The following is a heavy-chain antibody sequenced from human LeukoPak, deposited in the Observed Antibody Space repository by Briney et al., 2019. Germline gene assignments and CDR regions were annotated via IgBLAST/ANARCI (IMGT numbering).Heavy chain of an antibody. V-gene: IGHV3-30-3*01. Sequence: GGSLRLSCAASGFTFSNSAMHWVRQAPGKGLEWVAVISYDGSNGYYADSVKGRFTISRDNSKNTLYLQMNSLRAEDTAVYYCAKDGVQYYYYYGMDVWGQGTTVTVSS. CDR3: AKDGVQYYYYYGMDV. J-gene: IGHJ6*02. CDR1: GFTFSNSA. D-gene: IGHD3-16*01. CDR2: ISYDGSNG.